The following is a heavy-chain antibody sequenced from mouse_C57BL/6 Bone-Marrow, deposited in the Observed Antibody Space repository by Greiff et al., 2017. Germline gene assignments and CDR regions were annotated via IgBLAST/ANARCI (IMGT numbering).Heavy chain of an antibody. CDR1: GYTFTSYW. CDR3: GANYCWYFDV. CDR2: IYPGSGST. V-gene: IGHV1-55*01. Sequence: QVQLQQPGAELVKPGASVKMSCKASGYTFTSYWITWVKQRPGQGLEWIGDIYPGSGSTNYNEKFKSKAKLTVDTSSSTAYMLLSILTSEDSSVYYCGANYCWYFDVWGTGTTVTVSS. J-gene: IGHJ1*03. D-gene: IGHD2-1*01.